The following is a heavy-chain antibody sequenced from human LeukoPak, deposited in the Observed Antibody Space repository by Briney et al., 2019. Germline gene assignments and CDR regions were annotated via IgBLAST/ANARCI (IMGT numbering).Heavy chain of an antibody. CDR3: ARQPYYYDSRGYNFDS. D-gene: IGHD3-22*01. CDR1: GYSFTTYW. Sequence: GESLKISCKGSGYSFTTYWIGWVRQMPGKGLEWMGIIYPGDSDTKYSPSFQGQVTISADKSITTAYLQWSSLKASGTAMYYCARQPYYYDSRGYNFDSWGQETLVTVSS. J-gene: IGHJ4*02. V-gene: IGHV5-51*01. CDR2: IYPGDSDT.